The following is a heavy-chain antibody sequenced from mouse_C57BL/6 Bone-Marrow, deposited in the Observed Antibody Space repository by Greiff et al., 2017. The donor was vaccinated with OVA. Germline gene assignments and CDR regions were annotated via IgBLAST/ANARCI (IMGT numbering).Heavy chain of an antibody. CDR1: GFTFSDYG. J-gene: IGHJ3*01. CDR2: ISSGSSTI. V-gene: IGHV5-17*01. Sequence: EVKVEESGGGLVKPGGSLKLSCAASGFTFSDYGMHWVRQAPEKGLEWVAYISSGSSTIYYADTVKGRFTISRDNAKNTLFLQMTSLRSEDTAMYYCANYYSNYRGQGTLVTVSA. CDR3: ANYYSNY. D-gene: IGHD2-5*01.